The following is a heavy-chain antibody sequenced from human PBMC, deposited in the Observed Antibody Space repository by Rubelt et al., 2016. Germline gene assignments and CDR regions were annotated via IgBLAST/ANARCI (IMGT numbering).Heavy chain of an antibody. V-gene: IGHV1-18*01. Sequence: QVQLVQSGAEVKKPGASVKVSCKASGYTFTSYGISWVRQAPGQGLEWMGWISAYNGNTNYAQKLPGRVTMTTDTATSTVYMELRSLRSDDTAVYYCASDADYYDSSGYYPYWGQGTLVTVSS. D-gene: IGHD3-22*01. CDR1: GYTFTSYG. CDR2: ISAYNGNT. J-gene: IGHJ4*02. CDR3: ASDADYYDSSGYYPY.